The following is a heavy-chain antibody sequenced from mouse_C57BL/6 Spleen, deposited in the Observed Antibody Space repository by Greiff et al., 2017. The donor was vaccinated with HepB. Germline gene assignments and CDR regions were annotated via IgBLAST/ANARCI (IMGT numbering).Heavy chain of an antibody. V-gene: IGHV1-50*01. CDR3: ARRGLLEGYYAMDY. CDR2: IDPSDSYT. Sequence: QVQLQQPGAELVKPGASVKLSCKASGYTFTSYWMQWVKRRPGQGLEWIGEIDPSDSYTNYNQKFKGKATLTVDTSSSTAYMQLSSLTSEDSAVYYCARRGLLEGYYAMDYWGQGTSVTVSS. J-gene: IGHJ4*01. D-gene: IGHD2-13*01. CDR1: GYTFTSYW.